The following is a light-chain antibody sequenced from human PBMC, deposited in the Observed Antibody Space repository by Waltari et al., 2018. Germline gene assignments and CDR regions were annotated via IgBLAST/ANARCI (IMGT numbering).Light chain of an antibody. Sequence: QSALTQPASLSGSPGQSITISCTGTSSDVGAFNYVPWHQQHPGKAPKGIIYEVSNRPSGVSTRFTGSKSGNTASLTISGLQAVDEADYYCNSYTTTSARVFGGGTRLTVL. CDR2: EVS. CDR1: SSDVGAFNY. CDR3: NSYTTTSARV. V-gene: IGLV2-14*01. J-gene: IGLJ3*02.